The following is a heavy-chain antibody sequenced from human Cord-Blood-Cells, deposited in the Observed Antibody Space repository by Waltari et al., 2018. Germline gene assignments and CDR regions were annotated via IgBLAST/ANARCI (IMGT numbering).Heavy chain of an antibody. V-gene: IGHV3-23*04. J-gene: IGHJ4*02. CDR1: EFTFSRYA. CDR2: ISGSGGST. Sequence: EVQLVESGGGLVQQGGSLRHSCADSEFTFSRYALRWRRQAPGKGLEWVSAISGSGGSTYYADSVKGRFTISRDNSKNTLYLQMNSLRAEDTAVYYCAKDRRGGWYDYWGQGTLVTVSS. CDR3: AKDRRGGWYDY. D-gene: IGHD6-19*01.